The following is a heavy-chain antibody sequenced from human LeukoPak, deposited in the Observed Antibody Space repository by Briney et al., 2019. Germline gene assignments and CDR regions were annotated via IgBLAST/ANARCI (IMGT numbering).Heavy chain of an antibody. CDR1: GFTFSSYA. D-gene: IGHD2-8*01. CDR2: SSGSGGST. J-gene: IGHJ4*02. Sequence: GGSLRLSCAASGFTFSSYAVSWVRQAPGKGLEWVSRSSGSGGSTYSADSVKGRFTISRDNSKNTLYLQMNSLRAEDTALYYCAKDRSCTNDICHGDFDYWGQGTLVTVSS. V-gene: IGHV3-23*01. CDR3: AKDRSCTNDICHGDFDY.